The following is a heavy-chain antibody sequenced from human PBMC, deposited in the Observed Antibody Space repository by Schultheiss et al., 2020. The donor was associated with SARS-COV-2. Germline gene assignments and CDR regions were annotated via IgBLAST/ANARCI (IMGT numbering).Heavy chain of an antibody. V-gene: IGHV4-61*05. J-gene: IGHJ3*02. CDR1: GGSISSSSYY. Sequence: SETLSLTCTVSGGSISSSSYYWSWIRQPPGKGLEWIGYIYYSGSTNYNPSLKSRVTISVDTSKNQFSLKLSSVTAADTAVYYCARLAVCSSTSCHGAFDIWGQGTMVTVSS. CDR2: IYYSGST. CDR3: ARLAVCSSTSCHGAFDI. D-gene: IGHD2-2*01.